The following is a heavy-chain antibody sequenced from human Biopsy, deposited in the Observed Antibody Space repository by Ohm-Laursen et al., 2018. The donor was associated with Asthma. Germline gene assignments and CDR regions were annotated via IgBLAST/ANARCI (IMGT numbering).Heavy chain of an antibody. V-gene: IGHV3-9*01. J-gene: IGHJ6*02. CDR2: ISWNSGSI. CDR1: GFTFDDYA. CDR3: ARVDTIFGVVIPIYYYYGMDV. Sequence: SLRLSCSASGFTFDDYAMHWVRQAPGKGLEWVSGISWNSGSIGYADSVKGRFTISRDNAKNSLYLQMNSLRAEDTAVYYCARVDTIFGVVIPIYYYYGMDVWGQGTTVTVSS. D-gene: IGHD3-3*01.